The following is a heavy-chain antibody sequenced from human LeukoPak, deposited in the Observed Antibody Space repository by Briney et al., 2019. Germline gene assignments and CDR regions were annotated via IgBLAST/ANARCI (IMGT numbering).Heavy chain of an antibody. CDR2: IYTSGST. Sequence: SETLSLTCAVYGGSFSGYYWSWIRQPAGKGLEWIGRIYTSGSTNYNPSLKSRVTISVDTSKDQFSLKLSSVTAADTAVYYCAREGRHSSGFLDYWGQGTLVTVSS. CDR1: GGSFSGYY. V-gene: IGHV4-4*07. J-gene: IGHJ4*02. CDR3: AREGRHSSGFLDY. D-gene: IGHD6-19*01.